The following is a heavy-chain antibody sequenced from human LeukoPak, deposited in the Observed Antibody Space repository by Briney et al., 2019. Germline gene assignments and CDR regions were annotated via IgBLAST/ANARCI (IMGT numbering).Heavy chain of an antibody. V-gene: IGHV5-51*01. CDR2: IYPGDSDT. D-gene: IGHD3-22*01. Sequence: GESLKISCKGSGYSFTSYWIGWVRQMPGKGLEWMGIIYPGDSDTRYRPSFQGRVTISADKSISTAYLQWSSLKASDTAMYYCARPSYYDSSRGDAFDIWGQGTMVAVSS. J-gene: IGHJ3*02. CDR1: GYSFTSYW. CDR3: ARPSYYDSSRGDAFDI.